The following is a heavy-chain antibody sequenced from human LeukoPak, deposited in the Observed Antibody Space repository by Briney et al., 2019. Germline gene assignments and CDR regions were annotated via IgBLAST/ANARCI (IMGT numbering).Heavy chain of an antibody. Sequence: GGSLRLSCAASGFTFSGSAMHWVRQASGKGLEWVGRIRSKANSYATAYAASVKGRFTISRDDSKNTAYLQMNSLKTEDTAVYYCTYAFWSGYYTRNFDYWARKPWSPSPQ. D-gene: IGHD3-3*01. CDR3: TYAFWSGYYTRNFDY. CDR2: IRSKANSYAT. CDR1: GFTFSGSA. V-gene: IGHV3-73*01. J-gene: IGHJ4*02.